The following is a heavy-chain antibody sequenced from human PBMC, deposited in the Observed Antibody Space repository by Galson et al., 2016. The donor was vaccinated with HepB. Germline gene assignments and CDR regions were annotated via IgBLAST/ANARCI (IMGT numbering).Heavy chain of an antibody. CDR1: GFTFSSYG. V-gene: IGHV3-30*18. Sequence: SLRLSCAASGFTFSSYGMHWVRQAPGKGLEWVAVISSDGSNKYYADSVKGRFTISRDNSKNTLYHQMNSLRAEDTAVYYCAKDGVDIGDYVWGSYRPYYYGMDVWGQGTTVTVSS. CDR3: AKDGVDIGDYVWGSYRPYYYGMDV. J-gene: IGHJ6*02. D-gene: IGHD3-16*02. CDR2: ISSDGSNK.